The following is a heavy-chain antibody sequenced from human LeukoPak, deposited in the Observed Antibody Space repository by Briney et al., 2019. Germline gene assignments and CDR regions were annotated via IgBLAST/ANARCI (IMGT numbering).Heavy chain of an antibody. Sequence: PSETLSLTCTVSGGSISSGSYYWSWIRQPAGKGLEWIGRIYTSGSTNYNPSLKSRVTISVDTSKNQFSLKLSSVTAADTAVYYCARAPPFDPWGQGTLVIVSS. J-gene: IGHJ5*02. V-gene: IGHV4-61*02. CDR2: IYTSGST. CDR1: GGSISSGSYY. CDR3: ARAPPFDP.